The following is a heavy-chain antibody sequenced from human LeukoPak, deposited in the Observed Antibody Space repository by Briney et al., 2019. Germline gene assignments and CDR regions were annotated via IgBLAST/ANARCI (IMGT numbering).Heavy chain of an antibody. V-gene: IGHV1-2*06. CDR2: INPDSGDT. Sequence: ASVKVSCKASGYTFTGDHLHWVRQAPGQGLEWMGRINPDSGDTIYAQKFQGRVTMTRDTSINTDCMELRRLKPDDTAVYYCARRGGGLWGQGTLVTVSS. CDR1: GYTFTGDH. J-gene: IGHJ3*01. D-gene: IGHD3-10*01. CDR3: ARRGGGL.